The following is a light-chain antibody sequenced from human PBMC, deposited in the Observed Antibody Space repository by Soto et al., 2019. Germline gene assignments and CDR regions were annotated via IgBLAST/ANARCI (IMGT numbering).Light chain of an antibody. CDR3: CSYAGSYTGV. V-gene: IGLV2-11*01. J-gene: IGLJ3*02. Sequence: QSALTQPRSVSGSPGQSVTISCTGTSSDVGGYNYVSWYQQHPGKAPKLMIYDVSKRPSGVPDRFSGSKSGNTASLIISGLQAEDEADYYCCSYAGSYTGVFGGGTKLTVL. CDR1: SSDVGGYNY. CDR2: DVS.